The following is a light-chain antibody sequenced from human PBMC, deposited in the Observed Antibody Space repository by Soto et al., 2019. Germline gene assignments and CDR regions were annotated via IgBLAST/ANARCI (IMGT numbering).Light chain of an antibody. CDR1: SSNIGAGYN. J-gene: IGLJ2*01. V-gene: IGLV1-40*01. CDR2: GNI. Sequence: QSVLTQPPSVSGAPGQRVTISCNGSSSNIGAGYNVNWYQQLPGTVPKVVMYGNIHRPSGVPDRFSASKSDTSASLAITGLQAEDEGAYYCQSFDNRLSALVFGGGTKLTVL. CDR3: QSFDNRLSALV.